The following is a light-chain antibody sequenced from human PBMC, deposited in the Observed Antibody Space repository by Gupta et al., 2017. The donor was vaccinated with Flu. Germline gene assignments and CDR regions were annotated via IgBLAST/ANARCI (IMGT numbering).Light chain of an antibody. Sequence: PGKTARITCGGNNIGSKSVHWYQQKPGQAPVLGVDDDSDRPSGIPERFSGSNSGNTATLTISRDEAGDEADDYCQVWDSSSFAVFGGGTQLTV. V-gene: IGLV3-21*03. CDR3: QVWDSSSFAV. J-gene: IGLJ7*01. CDR1: NIGSKS. CDR2: DDS.